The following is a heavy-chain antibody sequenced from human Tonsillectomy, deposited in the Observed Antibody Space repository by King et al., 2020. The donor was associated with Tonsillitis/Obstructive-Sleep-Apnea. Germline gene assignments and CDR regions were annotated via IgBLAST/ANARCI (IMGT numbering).Heavy chain of an antibody. D-gene: IGHD3-9*01. Sequence: VQLVESGGGLVKPGGSLRLSCAASGFTFSNAWMSWVRQAPGKGLEWVGRIKSKTDGGTTDYAAPVKGRLTISREDSKTKLYLPVNSLKTGDTAVYYCTTSRGDYDILTGYYEAGAFDIWGQGTMVTVSS. CDR3: TTSRGDYDILTGYYEAGAFDI. CDR2: IKSKTDGGTT. J-gene: IGHJ3*02. CDR1: GFTFSNAW. V-gene: IGHV3-15*01.